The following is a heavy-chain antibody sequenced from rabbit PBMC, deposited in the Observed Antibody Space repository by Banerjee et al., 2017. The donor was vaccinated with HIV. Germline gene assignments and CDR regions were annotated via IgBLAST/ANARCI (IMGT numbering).Heavy chain of an antibody. CDR2: IYAGSSGTT. Sequence: QEQLKESGGGLVQPGGSLTLTCKASGFSFSSSYWICWVRQAPGKGLEWIACIYAGSSGTTYYASWVNGRFTISKTSSTTVTLQMTSLTAADTATYLCARDLAGVIGWNFNLWGPGTLVTVS. V-gene: IGHV1S45*01. D-gene: IGHD4-1*01. J-gene: IGHJ4*01. CDR3: ARDLAGVIGWNFNL. CDR1: GFSFSSSYW.